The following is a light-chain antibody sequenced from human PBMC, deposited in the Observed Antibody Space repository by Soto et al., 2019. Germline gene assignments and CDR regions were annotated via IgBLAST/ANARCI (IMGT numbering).Light chain of an antibody. V-gene: IGKV3-15*01. CDR1: QSVSSN. Sequence: EIVMTHSPATLSVCPWERATLSCRASQSVSSNLAWYQQKPGQAPRLLFYGASTGATGLPARFSGSGSGTEFTLTINSLQAEDCAVYYSQQYHNWPRTFGQGTRLEIK. CDR2: GAS. CDR3: QQYHNWPRT. J-gene: IGKJ5*01.